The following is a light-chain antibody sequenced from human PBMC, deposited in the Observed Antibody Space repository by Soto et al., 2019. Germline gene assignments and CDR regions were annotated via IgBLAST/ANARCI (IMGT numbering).Light chain of an antibody. V-gene: IGKV2-28*01. J-gene: IGKJ2*01. CDR1: QRLLHSNGNNF. CDR2: LGS. Sequence: EIVMTRSPPSLTVTPGEPASISCRSSQRLLHSNGNNFLDWYLQKPGQSPQLLIYLGSNRASGVPDRVSGSGAGTDFTLKISRVEAEDVGVYYCMQALQTPYTFGQGTKVDIK. CDR3: MQALQTPYT.